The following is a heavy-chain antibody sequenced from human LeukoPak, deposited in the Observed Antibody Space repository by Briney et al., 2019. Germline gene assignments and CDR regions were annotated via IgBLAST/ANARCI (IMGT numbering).Heavy chain of an antibody. Sequence: GGSLRLSCAASGFTFSACSMNWVRQAPGKGLEWVSVISSDSAYIYYADSVKGRFTVSRDNAKNSLSLHMSSLRAEDTGVYYCARDGTGWSRDYWGQGILVTVSS. V-gene: IGHV3-21*01. CDR2: ISSDSAYI. J-gene: IGHJ4*02. CDR3: ARDGTGWSRDY. CDR1: GFTFSACS. D-gene: IGHD2-2*01.